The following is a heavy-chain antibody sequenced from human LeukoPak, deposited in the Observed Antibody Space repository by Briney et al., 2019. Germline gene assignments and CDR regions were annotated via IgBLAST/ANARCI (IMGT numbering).Heavy chain of an antibody. D-gene: IGHD4-17*01. CDR2: IYYSGST. CDR3: ARRGPYGDYDY. J-gene: IGHJ4*02. Sequence: SETLSLTCTVSGGSISSYYWGWIRQPPGKGLEWIGSIYYSGSTYYNPSLKSRVTISVDTSKNQFSLKLSSVTAADTAVYYCARRGPYGDYDYWGQGTLVTVSS. CDR1: GGSISSYY. V-gene: IGHV4-39*01.